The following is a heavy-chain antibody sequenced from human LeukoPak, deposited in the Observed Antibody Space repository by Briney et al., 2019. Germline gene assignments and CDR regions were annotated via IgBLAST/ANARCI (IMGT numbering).Heavy chain of an antibody. CDR1: GFTFSSYG. V-gene: IGHV3-21*01. CDR3: ARSRGTALVDY. J-gene: IGHJ4*02. CDR2: ISSSSSYI. Sequence: GGSLRLSCAASGFTFSSYGMNWVRQAPGKGLEWVSSISSSSSYIYYADSVKGRFTISRDNAKNSLYLQMNSLRAEDTAVYYCARSRGTALVDYWGQGTLVTVSS. D-gene: IGHD1-1*01.